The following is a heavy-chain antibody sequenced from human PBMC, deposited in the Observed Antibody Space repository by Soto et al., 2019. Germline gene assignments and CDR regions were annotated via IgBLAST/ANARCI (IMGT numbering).Heavy chain of an antibody. V-gene: IGHV3-66*01. CDR3: VREKVTMIVGFYYFDY. D-gene: IGHD3-22*01. Sequence: GGSLRLSCAASGFTFSSCAMGWVRQAPGKGLEWVSVIYAGGNTHYADSVEGRFTISRDNSNNMLYLQMNSLRAEDTAVYYCVREKVTMIVGFYYFDYWGQGTRVTVSS. J-gene: IGHJ4*02. CDR1: GFTFSSCA. CDR2: IYAGGNT.